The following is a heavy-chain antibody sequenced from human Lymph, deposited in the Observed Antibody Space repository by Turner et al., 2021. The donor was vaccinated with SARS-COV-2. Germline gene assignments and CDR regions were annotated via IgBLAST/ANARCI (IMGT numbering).Heavy chain of an antibody. CDR3: ASVEGLTFGGVIAHADRHYSDY. J-gene: IGHJ4*02. CDR1: GCTFSSYS. CDR2: ITPISVMS. D-gene: IGHD3-16*02. V-gene: IGHV1-69*02. Sequence: QIQLVHSGAVVKKPGSSVKFSCKASGCTFSSYSVRWVRQDPGQGLEWMRRITPISVMSNYAQKFHGRGTINEDKFTSTDYMELSSPISEDKAVEYCASVEGLTFGGVIAHADRHYSDYWGQGNLVTVSS.